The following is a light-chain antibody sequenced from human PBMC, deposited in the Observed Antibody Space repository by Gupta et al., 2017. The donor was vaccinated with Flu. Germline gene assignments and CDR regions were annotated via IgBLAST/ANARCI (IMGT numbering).Light chain of an antibody. CDR1: SSNIGTNA. V-gene: IGLV1-44*01. CDR2: SNN. Sequence: QSVLTPPPSASGTPGQRVTISCSGSSSNIGTNALSWYQQLPGTAPKLLIYSNNQRPSGVPVRFSGSKSGTSASLAISGLQSEDEADYYCATWDDSRDAWVFGGGTLLTV. CDR3: ATWDDSRDAWV. J-gene: IGLJ3*02.